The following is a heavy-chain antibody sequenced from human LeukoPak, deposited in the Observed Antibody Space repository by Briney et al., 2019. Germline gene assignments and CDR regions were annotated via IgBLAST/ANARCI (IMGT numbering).Heavy chain of an antibody. Sequence: SETLSLTCTVSGGSLSSGSYYWGWIRQPPGKGLEWIGTIYYSRSTYHNPSLKSRVTMSIDTSKNQFSLKLNSVTAADTAVYYCARHGGRGRFLEWLPDYWGQGTLVTVSS. J-gene: IGHJ4*02. D-gene: IGHD3-3*01. CDR1: GGSLSSGSYY. CDR2: IYYSRST. CDR3: ARHGGRGRFLEWLPDY. V-gene: IGHV4-39*07.